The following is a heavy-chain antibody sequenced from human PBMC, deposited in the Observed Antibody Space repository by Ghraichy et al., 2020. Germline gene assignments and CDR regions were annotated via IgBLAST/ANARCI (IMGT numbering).Heavy chain of an antibody. Sequence: SETLSLTCAVYGGSFSGYYWSWIRQPPGKGLEWIGEINHSGSTNYNPSLKSRVTISVDTSKNQFSLKLSSVTAADTAVYYCARVYYYDSSGYKKGPWGYWGQGTLVTVSS. V-gene: IGHV4-34*01. D-gene: IGHD3-22*01. J-gene: IGHJ4*02. CDR2: INHSGST. CDR3: ARVYYYDSSGYKKGPWGY. CDR1: GGSFSGYY.